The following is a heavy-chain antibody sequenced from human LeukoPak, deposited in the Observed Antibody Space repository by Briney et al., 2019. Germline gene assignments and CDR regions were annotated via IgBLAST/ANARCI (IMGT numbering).Heavy chain of an antibody. CDR3: AISGYDSDYYRDS. J-gene: IGHJ4*02. V-gene: IGHV1-46*01. CDR1: GYTFTRHS. CDR2: INPSVGTT. Sequence: ASVKVSCKASGYTFTRHSIHWVRQAPGQGLEWMGLINPSVGTTNYAQKFQGRVTMTRDTSTSTGYLELGSLRLEDTAVYYCAISGYDSDYYRDSWGQGTLVTVSS. D-gene: IGHD4-11*01.